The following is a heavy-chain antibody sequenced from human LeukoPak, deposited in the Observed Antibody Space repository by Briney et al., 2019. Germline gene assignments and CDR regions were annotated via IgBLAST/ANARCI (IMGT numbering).Heavy chain of an antibody. CDR3: ASGAVYDSSGYYYFDY. CDR1: GFTFSSYW. V-gene: IGHV3-74*01. Sequence: GGSLRLSCAASGFTFSSYWMHWVRQVSGKGLVWVSRINSGGSSTSHADSVKGRFTISRDNAKNTLYLQMNSLRAEDTAVYYCASGAVYDSSGYYYFDYWGQGTLVTVSS. D-gene: IGHD3-22*01. CDR2: INSGGSST. J-gene: IGHJ4*02.